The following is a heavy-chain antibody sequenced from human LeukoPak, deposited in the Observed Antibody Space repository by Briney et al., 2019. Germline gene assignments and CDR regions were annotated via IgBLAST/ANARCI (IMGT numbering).Heavy chain of an antibody. CDR3: ARGAFYDSSGRTAGFDH. Sequence: GGSLRLSCAASGFTFSSYTMHWVRQAPGKGLEWVAVISYDGSNKYFTDSVKGRFTISRDNSKHTLYLQMNSLRAEDTAVYYCARGAFYDSSGRTAGFDHWGQGTLVTVSS. J-gene: IGHJ4*02. D-gene: IGHD3-22*01. CDR1: GFTFSSYT. CDR2: ISYDGSNK. V-gene: IGHV3-30-3*01.